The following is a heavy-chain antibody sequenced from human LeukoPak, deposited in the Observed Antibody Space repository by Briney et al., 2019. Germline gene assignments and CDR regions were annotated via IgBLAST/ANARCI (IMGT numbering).Heavy chain of an antibody. Sequence: GGSLRLSCAASGFTFSSYEMNWVRQSPGKGLEWVSYISGSGSSKYYADSVKGRFTISRDNAKNSLYLQMNSLRAEDTAVYYCARGEVGVGSTLFDYWGQGTLVT. CDR1: GFTFSSYE. D-gene: IGHD3-10*02. CDR3: ARGEVGVGSTLFDY. CDR2: ISGSGSSK. J-gene: IGHJ4*02. V-gene: IGHV3-48*03.